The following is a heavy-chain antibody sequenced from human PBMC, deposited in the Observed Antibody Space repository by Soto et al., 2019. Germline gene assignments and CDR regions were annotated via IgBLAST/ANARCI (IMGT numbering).Heavy chain of an antibody. D-gene: IGHD3-3*01. Sequence: ASVKVSCKASVYTFTGYYMDWVRHAPGQGVEWIGLINPNSGGTNYAQKFQARVTMTRDTSISTAYMEMSRLRSDDTAVSYCARESFAFWSGYYYYYYGMDVWGQGTTVTVSS. V-gene: IGHV1-2*02. CDR1: VYTFTGYY. CDR2: INPNSGGT. J-gene: IGHJ6*02. CDR3: ARESFAFWSGYYYYYYGMDV.